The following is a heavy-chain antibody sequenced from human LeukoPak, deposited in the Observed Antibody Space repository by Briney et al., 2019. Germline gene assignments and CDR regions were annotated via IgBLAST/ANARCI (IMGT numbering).Heavy chain of an antibody. Sequence: PGGSLRLSCAASGFTFNNYAMNWVRQAPGKGLEWVSAISGSGGSTYYADSVKGRFTISRDNSKNTLYLQMNSLRAEDTAVYYCATMIVVVTATPFDYWGQGTLVTVSS. CDR2: ISGSGGST. CDR1: GFTFNNYA. CDR3: ATMIVVVTATPFDY. J-gene: IGHJ4*02. D-gene: IGHD3-22*01. V-gene: IGHV3-23*01.